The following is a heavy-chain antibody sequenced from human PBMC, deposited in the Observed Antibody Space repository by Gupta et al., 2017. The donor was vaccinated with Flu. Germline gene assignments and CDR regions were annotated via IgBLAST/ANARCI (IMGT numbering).Heavy chain of an antibody. CDR2: IFYTGNT. CDR3: ARATIGRFDP. CDR1: GGSLSTFY. J-gene: IGHJ5*02. Sequence: QVQLQESGPGLVKPPETLSLTCPLSGGSLSTFYWGWIRQPPGKGLEWIGYIFYTGNTNYNPSLKSRVTMSVDTAKSLFSLSLDSVTAADTAIYYCARATIGRFDPWGQGILVTVSS. V-gene: IGHV4-59*01.